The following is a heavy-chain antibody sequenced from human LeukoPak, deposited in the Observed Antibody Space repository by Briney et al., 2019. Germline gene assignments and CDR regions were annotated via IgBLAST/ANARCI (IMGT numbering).Heavy chain of an antibody. D-gene: IGHD3-10*01. CDR2: IKEDGREK. J-gene: IGHJ4*02. CDR1: GFTFSSSW. CDR3: ARHRGFGPQQAFDY. Sequence: GGSLRLSCATSGFTFSSSWMSWVRQAPGKGLESVANIKEDGREKYYVDSVKGRFTISRDNAKNSLYLQMSSLRAEDTAVYYCARHRGFGPQQAFDYWGQGILVTVSS. V-gene: IGHV3-7*01.